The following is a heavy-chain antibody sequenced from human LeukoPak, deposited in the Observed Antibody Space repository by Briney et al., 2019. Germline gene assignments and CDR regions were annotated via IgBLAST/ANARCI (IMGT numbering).Heavy chain of an antibody. Sequence: GGSLRLSCAASGFTFSNYWMSWVRQAPGKGLEWVANIKQDGSEKYYVDSVKGRFTVSRDNAKNSLYLQMSSLRAEDTAVYYCARVRDGYKPPKLSSYYYMDVWGKGTTDTISS. CDR1: GFTFSNYW. CDR3: ARVRDGYKPPKLSSYYYMDV. CDR2: IKQDGSEK. D-gene: IGHD5-24*01. J-gene: IGHJ6*03. V-gene: IGHV3-7*01.